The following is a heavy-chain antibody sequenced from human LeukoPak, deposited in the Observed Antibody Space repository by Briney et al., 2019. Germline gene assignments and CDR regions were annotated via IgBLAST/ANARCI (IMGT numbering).Heavy chain of an antibody. Sequence: SETLSLTCTVSGGSISISSYYWGWIRQPPGKGLEWIGSIYYSGSTYYNPSLKSRVTISVDTSKNQFSLKLSSVTAADTAVYYCARHYYDSSGYPTYYYYTDVWGKGTTVTVSS. J-gene: IGHJ6*03. V-gene: IGHV4-39*01. D-gene: IGHD3-22*01. CDR1: GGSISISSYY. CDR2: IYYSGST. CDR3: ARHYYDSSGYPTYYYYTDV.